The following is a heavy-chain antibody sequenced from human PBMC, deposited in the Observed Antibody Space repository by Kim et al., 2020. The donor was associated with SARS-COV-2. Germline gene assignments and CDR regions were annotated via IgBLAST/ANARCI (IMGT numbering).Heavy chain of an antibody. D-gene: IGHD6-19*01. CDR3: AEISSGSSGWFEYCQH. V-gene: IGHV3-23*01. Sequence: GGSLRLSCAASGFTFNIYAMSWVRQAPGKGLEWVSGIRGSGESTTYADSVKGRFTISRDNSKNTLYLQMDRLRVDDTALYYCAEISSGSSGWFEYCQHCGQGTLVTVSS. J-gene: IGHJ1*01. CDR1: GFTFNIYA. CDR2: IRGSGEST.